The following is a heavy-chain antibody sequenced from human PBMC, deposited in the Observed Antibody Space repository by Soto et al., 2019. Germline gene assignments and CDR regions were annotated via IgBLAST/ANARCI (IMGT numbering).Heavy chain of an antibody. V-gene: IGHV1-46*03. CDR2: INPNGGST. D-gene: IGHD6-25*01. CDR3: ARGLGSGDY. CDR1: GYTLTNFY. Sequence: QVQLVQSGAEVKKPGASVKVSCKASGYTLTNFYIHWVRQAPAQGLEWMGIINPNGGSTNYAHNFQGRVTITRDTSTSTVYMSLGSLRSEDTAVYYWARGLGSGDYWGRGTLVTASS. J-gene: IGHJ4*02.